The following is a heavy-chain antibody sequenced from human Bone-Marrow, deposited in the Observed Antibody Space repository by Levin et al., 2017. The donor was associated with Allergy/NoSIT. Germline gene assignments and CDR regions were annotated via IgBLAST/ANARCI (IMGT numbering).Heavy chain of an antibody. CDR2: ISSSSSYI. Sequence: PGGSLRLSCAASGFTFSSYSMNWVRQAPGKGLEWVSSISSSSSYIYYADSVKGRFTISRDNAKNSLYLQMNSLRAEDTAVYYCARITHLLCYGDCPLYFDNWGQGTLVTVSS. J-gene: IGHJ4*02. CDR1: GFTFSSYS. D-gene: IGHD4-17*01. CDR3: ARITHLLCYGDCPLYFDN. V-gene: IGHV3-21*01.